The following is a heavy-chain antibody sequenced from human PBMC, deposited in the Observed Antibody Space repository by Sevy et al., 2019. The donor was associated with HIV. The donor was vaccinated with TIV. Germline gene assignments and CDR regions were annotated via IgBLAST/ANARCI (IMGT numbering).Heavy chain of an antibody. Sequence: ASVKVSCKVSGYTLTELSMHWVRRAPGKGLEWMGGFDPEDGETIYAQKFQGRVTMTEDTSTDTAYMELSSLRSEDTAMYYCATDRAYSSGWYSDAFDIWGQGTMVTVSS. V-gene: IGHV1-24*01. CDR1: GYTLTELS. CDR3: ATDRAYSSGWYSDAFDI. CDR2: FDPEDGET. D-gene: IGHD6-19*01. J-gene: IGHJ3*02.